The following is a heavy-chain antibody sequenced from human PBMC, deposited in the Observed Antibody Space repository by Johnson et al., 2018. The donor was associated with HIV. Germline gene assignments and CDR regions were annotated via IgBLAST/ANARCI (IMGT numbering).Heavy chain of an antibody. V-gene: IGHV3-66*01. D-gene: IGHD3-10*01. J-gene: IGHJ3*02. Sequence: VQLVESGGGLVQPGGSLRVSCAASGFTVSSNYMSWVRQAPGKGLEWVSVIYSGGSTYYADSVKGRYTISRDNSKNTLYLQMNSLRVEDTAVYYCARDRGLDAFDIWGQGTMVTVSS. CDR3: ARDRGLDAFDI. CDR1: GFTVSSNY. CDR2: IYSGGST.